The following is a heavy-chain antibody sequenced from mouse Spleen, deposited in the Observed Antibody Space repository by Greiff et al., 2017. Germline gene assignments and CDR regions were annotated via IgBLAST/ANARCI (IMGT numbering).Heavy chain of an antibody. Sequence: LQESGPELVRPGVSVKISCKGSSYTFTDYAMHWVKQSHAKSLEWIGVISTYYGNTNYNQKFKGKATMTVDKSSSTAYMELARLTSEDSAVYYCARGDYYDAMDYWGQGTSVTVSS. CDR1: SYTFTDYA. J-gene: IGHJ4*01. CDR2: ISTYYGNT. V-gene: IGHV1-67*01. CDR3: ARGDYYDAMDY. D-gene: IGHD2-1*01.